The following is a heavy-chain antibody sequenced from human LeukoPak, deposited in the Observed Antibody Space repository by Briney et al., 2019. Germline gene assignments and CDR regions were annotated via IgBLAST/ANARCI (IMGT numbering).Heavy chain of an antibody. CDR1: GFTLSSYC. CDR3: ARDPGDSYGYHY. D-gene: IGHD5-18*01. CDR2: LKPDGSEK. Sequence: PGGSLRLSCAASGFTLSSYCMSWVRQAPGKGLEWVAHLKPDGSEKHYVDSVKGRFTISRDNAKNSPYLQMNSVRAEDTAVYYCARDPGDSYGYHYWGQGTLVTVSS. V-gene: IGHV3-7*01. J-gene: IGHJ4*02.